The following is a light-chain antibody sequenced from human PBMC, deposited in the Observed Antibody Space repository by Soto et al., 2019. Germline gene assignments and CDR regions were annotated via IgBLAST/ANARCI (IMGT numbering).Light chain of an antibody. CDR1: QSVLYSSNNKNY. CDR3: EQYYSTPRT. J-gene: IGKJ1*01. V-gene: IGKV4-1*01. Sequence: DIVLTHSPDSLAVSLGERATINCKSSQSVLYSSNNKNYLAWYQQKPGQPPKLLIYWASTRESGVPDRFSGSGSGTDFTLTISSRQAEEEGVYYCEQYYSTPRTFAQGTRLDIK. CDR2: WAS.